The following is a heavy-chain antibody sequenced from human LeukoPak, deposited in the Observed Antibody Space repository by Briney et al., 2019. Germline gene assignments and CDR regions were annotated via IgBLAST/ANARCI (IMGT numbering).Heavy chain of an antibody. J-gene: IGHJ4*02. V-gene: IGHV3-23*01. CDR3: AKIGPEALWFGELATASFDY. CDR1: GFTFSSYA. Sequence: GGSLRLSCAASGFTFSSYAMSWVRQAPGKGLEWVPVISGSGGSTYYADSMKGRFTISRDNSKNTLYLQVNSLTAEDTAVYHCAKIGPEALWFGELATASFDYWGQGTLVTVSS. D-gene: IGHD3-10*01. CDR2: ISGSGGST.